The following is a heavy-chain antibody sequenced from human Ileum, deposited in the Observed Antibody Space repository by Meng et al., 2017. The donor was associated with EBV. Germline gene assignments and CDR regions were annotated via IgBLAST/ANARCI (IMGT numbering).Heavy chain of an antibody. CDR1: GYTFINHD. J-gene: IGHJ5*02. CDR3: GRGSGAGGRDWFDP. CDR2: MNSNSGNT. V-gene: IGHV1-8*02. D-gene: IGHD3-16*01. Sequence: QVQLVQSGAEVKKPGASVKVSCKVSGYTFINHDIDWFRQAPGQGLEWMGWMNSNSGNTGYGQKFQDRVTMTRNTSISPAYMELSSLTSEDTALYYCGRGSGAGGRDWFDPWGQGTLVTVSS.